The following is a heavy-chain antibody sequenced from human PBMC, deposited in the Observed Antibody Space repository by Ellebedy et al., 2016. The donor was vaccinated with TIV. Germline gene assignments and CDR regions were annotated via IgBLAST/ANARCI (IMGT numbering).Heavy chain of an antibody. V-gene: IGHV1-18*01. CDR1: GGSFSYYG. CDR2: INADNGDT. Sequence: ASVKVSCXASGGSFSYYGIHWVRQAPGQGLEWMGWINADNGDTKYAQHLQGRVTMTTDTSTTTAYMELSSLRSEDTAVYYCARGYSSAWTYFHFWGQGTLVTVSS. D-gene: IGHD6-25*01. J-gene: IGHJ4*02. CDR3: ARGYSSAWTYFHF.